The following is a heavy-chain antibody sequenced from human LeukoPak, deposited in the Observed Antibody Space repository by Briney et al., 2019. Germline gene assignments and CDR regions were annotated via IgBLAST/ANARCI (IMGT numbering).Heavy chain of an antibody. Sequence: SETLSLTCTVSGGCISSGDYYWSWIRQPPGKGMERIGYIYYSGSTYYNPSLRSRLTISVDTSKNQFSLKLSSVTAADTAVYYCARALSFYYGSGSLGFGYWGQGTLVTVSS. CDR2: IYYSGST. CDR1: GGCISSGDYY. J-gene: IGHJ4*02. D-gene: IGHD3-10*01. CDR3: ARALSFYYGSGSLGFGY. V-gene: IGHV4-30-4*01.